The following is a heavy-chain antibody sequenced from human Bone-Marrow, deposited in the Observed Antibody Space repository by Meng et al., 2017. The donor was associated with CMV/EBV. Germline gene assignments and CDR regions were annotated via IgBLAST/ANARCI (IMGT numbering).Heavy chain of an antibody. CDR2: INFNGADT. Sequence: ASVKVSCKVSGYTFTGFFLHWVRQAPGQGLEWMGWINFNGADTDYAQKFQGRVTMTRDTSISTAYMELSSLRSDDTAVYFCASPRSVRATLVGFHYYYGMDVWAQGTTVTVPS. CDR3: ASPRSVRATLVGFHYYYGMDV. J-gene: IGHJ6*02. CDR1: GYTFTGFF. V-gene: IGHV1-2*02. D-gene: IGHD1-26*01.